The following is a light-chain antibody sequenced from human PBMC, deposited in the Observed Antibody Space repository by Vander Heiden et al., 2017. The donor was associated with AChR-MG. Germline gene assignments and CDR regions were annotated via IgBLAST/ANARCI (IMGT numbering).Light chain of an antibody. CDR3: QQYNSYSMWT. Sequence: DIQMTQSPSTLSASVGDRVTITCRASQNINSWLAWYQQKPGKAPKLLIYDASSLESGVPSRVSGSGSGTEFTLTISSLQPDDFGTYYCQQYNSYSMWTFGQGTKVEIK. CDR2: DAS. V-gene: IGKV1-5*01. CDR1: QNINSW. J-gene: IGKJ1*01.